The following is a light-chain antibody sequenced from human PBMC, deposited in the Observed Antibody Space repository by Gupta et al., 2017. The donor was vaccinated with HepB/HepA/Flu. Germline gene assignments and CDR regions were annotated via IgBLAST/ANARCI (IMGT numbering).Light chain of an antibody. V-gene: IGKV3-20*01. Sequence: EIVLTQSPGTLSLSPGERATLSCRASLSVSSSYLAWYQQKPGQAPRLLMYGASSRATGIPDRFSGSGSGTDFTLTISRLEPEDFAVYYCQQYGSSMCSFGQGTKLEIK. J-gene: IGKJ2*04. CDR1: LSVSSSY. CDR2: GAS. CDR3: QQYGSSMCS.